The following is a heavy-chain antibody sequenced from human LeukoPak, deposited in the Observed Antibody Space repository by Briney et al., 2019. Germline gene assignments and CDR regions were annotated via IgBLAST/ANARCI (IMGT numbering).Heavy chain of an antibody. Sequence: KPSETLSLTCTVSGVSISSTSYYWGWIRQPPGMGLEWIGDIYSSGFTFYNPSLESRVTISVDTSKNQFSLKLRSVTAADTAMYYCARRVNDILTGGTFDYWGQGTLVPVSS. CDR2: IYSSGFT. D-gene: IGHD3-9*01. CDR3: ARRVNDILTGGTFDY. V-gene: IGHV4-39*01. CDR1: GVSISSTSYY. J-gene: IGHJ4*02.